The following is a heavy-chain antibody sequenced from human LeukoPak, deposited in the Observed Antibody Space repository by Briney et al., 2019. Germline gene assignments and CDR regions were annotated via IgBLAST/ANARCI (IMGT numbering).Heavy chain of an antibody. CDR1: GYTYTGYY. D-gene: IGHD2-2*01. V-gene: IGHV1-2*02. J-gene: IGHJ4*02. Sequence: ASVKVSCKASGYTYTGYYMHWVRQAPGQGLEWMGWINPNSGGTNYAQKFQGRVTMTRDTSISTAYMELSRLRSDDTAVYYCARARRVSSTNARGIDYWGQGTLVTVSS. CDR3: ARARRVSSTNARGIDY. CDR2: INPNSGGT.